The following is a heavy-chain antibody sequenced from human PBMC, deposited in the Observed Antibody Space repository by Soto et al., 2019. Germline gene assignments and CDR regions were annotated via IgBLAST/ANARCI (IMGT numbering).Heavy chain of an antibody. CDR3: AREGLSPGGAFDI. CDR1: GFTFSSYG. D-gene: IGHD3-16*01. Sequence: QVQLVESGGGVVQPGRSLRLSCAASGFTFSSYGMHWVRQAPGKGLEWVAVIWYDGSNKYYADSVKGRFTISRDNSKNTLYLQMNSLRDEDTAVYYCAREGLSPGGAFDIWGQGTMVTVSS. J-gene: IGHJ3*02. CDR2: IWYDGSNK. V-gene: IGHV3-33*01.